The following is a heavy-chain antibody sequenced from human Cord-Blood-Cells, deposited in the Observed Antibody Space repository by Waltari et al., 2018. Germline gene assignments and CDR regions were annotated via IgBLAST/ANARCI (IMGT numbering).Heavy chain of an antibody. Sequence: QVQLVQSGAEVKKPGASVKVSCKASGYNFTSYYMHWVRQAPGQGLEWMGIINPSGGSTSYAQKFQGRVTMTRDTSTSTVYMELSSLRSEDTAVYYCARERWELQGWFDPWGQGTLVTVSS. CDR1: GYNFTSYY. D-gene: IGHD1-26*01. J-gene: IGHJ5*02. CDR3: ARERWELQGWFDP. V-gene: IGHV1-46*01. CDR2: INPSGGST.